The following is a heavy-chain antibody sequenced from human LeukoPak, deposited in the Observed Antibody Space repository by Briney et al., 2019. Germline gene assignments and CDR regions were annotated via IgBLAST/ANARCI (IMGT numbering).Heavy chain of an antibody. V-gene: IGHV3-30*03. CDR3: AAIGYSSGWSPG. CDR2: ISYDGSNK. D-gene: IGHD6-19*01. CDR1: GFTFSSYG. Sequence: GRSLRLSCAASGFTFSSYGMHWVRQAPGKGLEWVAVISYDGSNKYYADSVKGRFTISRDNSKNTLYLQINSLRAEDTAVYYCAAIGYSSGWSPGWGQGTLVTVSS. J-gene: IGHJ4*02.